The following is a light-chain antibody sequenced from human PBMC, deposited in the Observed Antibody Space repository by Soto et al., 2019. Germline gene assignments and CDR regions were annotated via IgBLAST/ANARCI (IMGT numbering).Light chain of an antibody. CDR2: GTS. V-gene: IGKV3-20*01. Sequence: ETVLRQSPGSLSLSLGDRATLSCRASQTVSNNYLAWYQQKPGQAPRLLIYGTSNRATGIPDRFSGSGSGTDFTLTISRLEPEDFAVYYCQQYGSSPPITFGQGTRLEIK. CDR1: QTVSNNY. J-gene: IGKJ5*01. CDR3: QQYGSSPPIT.